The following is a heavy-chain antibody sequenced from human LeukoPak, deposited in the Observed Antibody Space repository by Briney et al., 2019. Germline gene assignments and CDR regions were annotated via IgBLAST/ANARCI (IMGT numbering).Heavy chain of an antibody. D-gene: IGHD6-13*01. V-gene: IGHV1-3*01. CDR2: INAGNGNT. CDR3: ARDKRYSSSWTGMGY. J-gene: IGHJ4*02. Sequence: ASVKVSCKASGYTFTSYAMHWVRQAPGQRLEWMGWINAGNGNTKYSRKFQGRVTITRDTSASTAYMELSSLRSEDTAVYYCARDKRYSSSWTGMGYWGQGTLVTVSS. CDR1: GYTFTSYA.